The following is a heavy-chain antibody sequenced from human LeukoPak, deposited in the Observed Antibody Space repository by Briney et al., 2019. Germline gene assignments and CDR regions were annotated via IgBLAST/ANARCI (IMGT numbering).Heavy chain of an antibody. CDR3: ARDQLTGTRWFDP. CDR2: IIPIFGTA. V-gene: IGHV1-69*13. CDR1: GGTFSSYA. J-gene: IGHJ5*02. Sequence: ASVKVSCKASGGTFSSYAISWVRQAPGQGLEWMGGIIPIFGTANYAQKFQGRVTITADESTSTAYMELSSLRSEDTAVYYCARDQLTGTRWFDPWGQGTLVTVSS. D-gene: IGHD1-7*01.